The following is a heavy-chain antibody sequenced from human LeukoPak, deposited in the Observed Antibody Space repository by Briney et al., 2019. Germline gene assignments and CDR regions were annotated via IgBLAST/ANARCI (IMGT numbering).Heavy chain of an antibody. V-gene: IGHV4-34*01. CDR1: GGSFSGYY. D-gene: IGHD6-13*01. CDR3: ARGRTLVLSYFQH. J-gene: IGHJ1*01. Sequence: PSETLSLTCAVYGGSFSGYYWSWIRQPPGKGLEWIGEINHSGSTNYNPSLKSRVTISVDTSKNQFSLKLSSVTAADTAVYHCARGRTLVLSYFQHWGQGTLVTVSS. CDR2: INHSGST.